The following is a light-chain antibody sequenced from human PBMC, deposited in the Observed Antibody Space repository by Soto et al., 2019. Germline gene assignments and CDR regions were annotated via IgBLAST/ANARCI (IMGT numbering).Light chain of an antibody. J-gene: IGLJ3*02. CDR3: QSYDTSLSAWV. CDR2: GNT. V-gene: IGLV1-40*01. CDR1: SSNIGAAFH. Sequence: QSVLTQPPSVSGAPGQTVTISCTGSSSNIGAAFHVHWYRHPPGTAPQLLISGNTNRPSRVPDRFSGSNSGSSGDLAISGLRAQDEDDYDYQSYDTSLSAWVFGGGTKLTVL.